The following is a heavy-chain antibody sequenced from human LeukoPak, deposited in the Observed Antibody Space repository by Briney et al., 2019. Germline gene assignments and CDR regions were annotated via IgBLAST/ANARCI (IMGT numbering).Heavy chain of an antibody. D-gene: IGHD6-19*01. Sequence: GGSLRLSCAASGFTFSSYSMNWVRHAPGKGREWVSSIISSSSYIYYTDSVRGRFTISRDNAKNSLYLQMNSLRAEDTAVYYCARVFGLAGRYWGQGTLVTVSS. CDR1: GFTFSSYS. J-gene: IGHJ4*02. CDR3: ARVFGLAGRY. CDR2: IISSSSYI. V-gene: IGHV3-21*01.